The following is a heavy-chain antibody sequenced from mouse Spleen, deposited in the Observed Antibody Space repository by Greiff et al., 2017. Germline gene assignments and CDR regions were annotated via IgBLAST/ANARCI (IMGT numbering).Heavy chain of an antibody. D-gene: IGHD2-3*01. CDR2: IDPSDSYT. CDR1: GYTFTSYW. CDR3: ARGAYDGYSY. Sequence: VQLQQPGAELVMPGASVKLSCKASGYTFTSYWMHWVKQRPGQGLEWIGEIDPSDSYTNYNQKFKGKATLTVDKSSSTAYMQLSSLTSEDSAVYYCARGAYDGYSYWGQGTTLTVSS. V-gene: IGHV1-69*01. J-gene: IGHJ2*01.